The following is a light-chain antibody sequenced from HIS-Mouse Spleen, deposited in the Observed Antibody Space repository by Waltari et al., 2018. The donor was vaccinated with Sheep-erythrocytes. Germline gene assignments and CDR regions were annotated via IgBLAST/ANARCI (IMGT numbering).Light chain of an antibody. CDR3: QQSYSTPPLT. CDR2: AAS. J-gene: IGKJ4*01. Sequence: DLQMTQSPSSLSASVGDRVTIPCRASQSISSYLNWYQQKPGKAPKLLIYAASSLQSGVPSRFSGSGSGTDFTLTISSLQPEDFATYYCQQSYSTPPLTFGGGTKVEIK. CDR1: QSISSY. V-gene: IGKV1-39*01.